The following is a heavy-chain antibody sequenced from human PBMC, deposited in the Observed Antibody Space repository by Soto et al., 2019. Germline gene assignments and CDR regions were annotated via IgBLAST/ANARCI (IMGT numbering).Heavy chain of an antibody. D-gene: IGHD6-19*01. V-gene: IGHV3-23*01. J-gene: IGHJ4*02. CDR1: GFTFSSYA. CDR3: AKDQRGYSSTARIDH. CDR2: TSGSGGST. Sequence: PGGSLRLSCAASGFTFSSYAMSWVRQAPGKGLEWVSSTSGSGGSTYYADSVRGRFTISRDNSKNTLWLQMSSLRAEDTALYYCAKDQRGYSSTARIDHWGQGTLVTVS.